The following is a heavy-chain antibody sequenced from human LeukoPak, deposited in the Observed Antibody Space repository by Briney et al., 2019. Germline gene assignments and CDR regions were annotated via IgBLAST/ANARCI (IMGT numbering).Heavy chain of an antibody. CDR2: FDPEDGET. V-gene: IGHV1-24*01. CDR1: GYTLTELS. Sequence: ASVKVSCKVSGYTLTELSMHWVRQAPGKGLEWMGGFDPEDGETIYAQKFQGRVTMTEDTSTDTAYMELSSLRSEDTAVYYCATAGHYYGSRSYYRSDYWGQGTLVTVSS. D-gene: IGHD3-10*01. J-gene: IGHJ4*02. CDR3: ATAGHYYGSRSYYRSDY.